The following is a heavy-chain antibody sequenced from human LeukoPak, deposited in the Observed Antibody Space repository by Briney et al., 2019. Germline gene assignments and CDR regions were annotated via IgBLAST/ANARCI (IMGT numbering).Heavy chain of an antibody. D-gene: IGHD2-2*01. J-gene: IGHJ6*02. CDR3: ARDSCSTSCYYYYYGMDV. Sequence: PGRSLRLSCAASKFTFNSYAMHWVRQAPGKGLEWVAVISYDGSDKYYADSVKGRFTISRDNSKNTLYLQMNSLRAEDTAMYYCARDSCSTSCYYYYYGMDVWGQGTTVTVSS. CDR1: KFTFNSYA. CDR2: ISYDGSDK. V-gene: IGHV3-30-3*01.